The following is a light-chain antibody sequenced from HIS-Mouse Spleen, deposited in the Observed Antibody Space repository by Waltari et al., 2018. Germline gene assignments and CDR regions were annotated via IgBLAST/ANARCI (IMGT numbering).Light chain of an antibody. Sequence: QSALTQPASVSGSPGQSITISCPGPSSAVGTSNLLSWYQQHPGKAPKLMIYEGSKRPSGVSNRFSGSKSGNTASLTISGLQSEDEADYYCCSYAGSSTSVVFGGGTKLTVL. CDR2: EGS. J-gene: IGLJ2*01. V-gene: IGLV2-23*01. CDR1: SSAVGTSNL. CDR3: CSYAGSSTSVV.